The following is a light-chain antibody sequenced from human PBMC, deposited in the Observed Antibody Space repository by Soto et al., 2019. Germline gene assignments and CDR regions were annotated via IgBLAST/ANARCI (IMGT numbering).Light chain of an antibody. CDR1: QSVSSSY. Sequence: EIVLTQSPGTLSLSPGERATLSCRASQSVSSSYLAWYQQKPGQAPRLLIYGASSRATGIPDRFSGSGSGTDFTFTISRLEPEDFVVYDCQQWWTFGQGTKVDIK. CDR3: QQWWT. V-gene: IGKV3-20*01. CDR2: GAS. J-gene: IGKJ1*01.